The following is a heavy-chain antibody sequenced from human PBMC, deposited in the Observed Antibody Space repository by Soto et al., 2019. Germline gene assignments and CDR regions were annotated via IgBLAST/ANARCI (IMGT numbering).Heavy chain of an antibody. CDR3: ARGQEGVVATH. CDR2: VKDGGHT. D-gene: IGHD5-12*01. CDR1: GGSLSGYY. Sequence: QVQLQQWGAGLLKPSETLSLNCAVTGGSLSGYYWSWIRQPPGKGLEWIGEVKDGGHTNYSPSLRGXXTXSXXTSTNPFSLGLNAVTAADTGVYYCARGQEGVVATHWDQGSLVTVSS. J-gene: IGHJ4*02. V-gene: IGHV4-34*01.